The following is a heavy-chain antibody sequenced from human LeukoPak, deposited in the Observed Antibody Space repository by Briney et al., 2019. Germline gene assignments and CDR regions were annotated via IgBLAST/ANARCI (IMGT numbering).Heavy chain of an antibody. V-gene: IGHV4-39*01. CDR3: ARLRFDFWSGYTHPYFDY. CDR1: GGSISSSSYS. Sequence: SETLSLTCTVSGGSISSSSYSWGWIRQPPGKGLEWIGSIYYSGTTYYNPPLKSRVTISVDTSKIQFSLKLSPVAATDTAVYFCARLRFDFWSGYTHPYFDYWGQGTLVTVSS. D-gene: IGHD3-3*01. J-gene: IGHJ4*02. CDR2: IYYSGTT.